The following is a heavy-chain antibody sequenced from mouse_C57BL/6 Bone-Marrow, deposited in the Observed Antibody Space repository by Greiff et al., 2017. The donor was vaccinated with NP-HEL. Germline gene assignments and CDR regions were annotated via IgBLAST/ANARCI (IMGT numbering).Heavy chain of an antibody. D-gene: IGHD2-14*01. CDR2: IYPGSGST. J-gene: IGHJ2*01. CDR3: ARDEYDGGGGYFDD. CDR1: GYTFTSYW. Sequence: VQLQQPGAELVKPGASVKMSCKASGYTFTSYWITWVKQRPGQGLEWIGDIYPGSGSTNYNEKFKSKATLTVDTSASTAYMQLSSLTSEDSAVYYCARDEYDGGGGYFDDWGQGTTLTVSS. V-gene: IGHV1-55*01.